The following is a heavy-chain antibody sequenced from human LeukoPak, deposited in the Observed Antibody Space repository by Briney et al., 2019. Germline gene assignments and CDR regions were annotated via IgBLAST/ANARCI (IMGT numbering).Heavy chain of an antibody. CDR2: IIPIFGTA. CDR3: ASTSSGSSPNFDY. D-gene: IGHD1-26*01. J-gene: IGHJ4*02. Sequence: SVKVSCKASGYTFTSYAISWVRQAPGQGLEWMGGIIPIFGTANYAQKFQGRVTITADESTSTAYMELSSLRSEDTAVYYCASTSSGSSPNFDYWGQGTLVTVSS. CDR1: GYTFTSYA. V-gene: IGHV1-69*13.